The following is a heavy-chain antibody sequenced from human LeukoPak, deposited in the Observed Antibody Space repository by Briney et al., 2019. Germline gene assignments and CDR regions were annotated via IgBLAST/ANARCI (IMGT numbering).Heavy chain of an antibody. D-gene: IGHD3-22*01. CDR1: GDSISTSIYF. J-gene: IGHJ4*02. Sequence: PSETLSLTCTVSGDSISTSIYFWGWIPQPPGKGLEWIGSIFYGGSTYYNPSLTRRVTMSVDPSKNHFSLKLTSVTATDTALYYCARHRSPSRYSYASRGFYYTDYWGQGTLVSVSS. V-gene: IGHV4-39*01. CDR2: IFYGGST. CDR3: ARHRSPSRYSYASRGFYYTDY.